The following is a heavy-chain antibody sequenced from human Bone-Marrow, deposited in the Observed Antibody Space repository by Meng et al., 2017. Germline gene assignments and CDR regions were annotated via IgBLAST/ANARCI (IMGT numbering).Heavy chain of an antibody. J-gene: IGHJ6*02. CDR3: ARGEIVATTAHYYYYYGMDV. D-gene: IGHD5-12*01. CDR1: GYSISSGYY. CDR2: IYHSGST. V-gene: IGHV4-38-2*02. Sequence: SETLSLTCTVSGYSISSGYYWGWIRQPPGKGLEWIGSIYHSGSTYYNPSLKSRVTISVDTSKNQFSLKLSSVTAADTAVYYCARGEIVATTAHYYYYYGMDVWGQGTTVTVSS.